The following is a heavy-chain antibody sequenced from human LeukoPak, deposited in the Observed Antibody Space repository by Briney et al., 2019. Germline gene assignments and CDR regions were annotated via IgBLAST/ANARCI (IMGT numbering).Heavy chain of an antibody. CDR1: GGSISSYY. J-gene: IGHJ4*02. V-gene: IGHV4-59*01. Sequence: KPSETLSLTCTVSGGSISSYYWSWIRQPPGKGLEWIGYIYYSGSTNYNPSLNSRVTISVDTSKNQFSLKLSSVTAADTAVYYCARLYSGYDPDYWGQGTLVTVSS. CDR2: IYYSGST. D-gene: IGHD5-12*01. CDR3: ARLYSGYDPDY.